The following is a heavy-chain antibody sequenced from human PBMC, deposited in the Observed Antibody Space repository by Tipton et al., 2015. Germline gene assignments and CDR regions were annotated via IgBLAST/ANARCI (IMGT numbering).Heavy chain of an antibody. Sequence: TLSLTCTVSGGSIGNYYWSWIRQPPGKGLEWIGHVYYTGSTNYKPSLKSRVTISVDTSKNQFSLKLSSVTAADTAVYYCVRDAVVTHYYYYGIDVWGQGTTVTVSS. CDR1: GGSIGNYY. CDR2: VYYTGST. CDR3: VRDAVVTHYYYYGIDV. D-gene: IGHD4-23*01. J-gene: IGHJ6*02. V-gene: IGHV4-59*01.